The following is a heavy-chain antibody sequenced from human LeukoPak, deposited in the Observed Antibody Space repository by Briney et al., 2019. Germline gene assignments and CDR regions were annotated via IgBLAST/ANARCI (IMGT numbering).Heavy chain of an antibody. CDR1: GFTFSTYA. CDR3: AKLPREYCSSTSCPNWFDP. Sequence: PGGPLRLSCAASGFTFSTYAMTWVRQAPGKGPEWVSAISGSGGSTYYADSVKGRFTISRDNSKNTLYLQMNSLRAEDTAVYYCAKLPREYCSSTSCPNWFDPWGQGTLVTVSS. CDR2: ISGSGGST. J-gene: IGHJ5*02. V-gene: IGHV3-23*01. D-gene: IGHD2-2*01.